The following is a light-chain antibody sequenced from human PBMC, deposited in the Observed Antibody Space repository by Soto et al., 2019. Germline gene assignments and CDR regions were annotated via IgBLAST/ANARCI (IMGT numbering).Light chain of an antibody. CDR2: GAS. J-gene: IGKJ4*01. Sequence: EIVMSQSPGTVSVFPGETVTLYCRASQSVSSNLAWYQQKPGQAPRLLIYGASTRATDIPPRFSGSGSGTEFTLTISRLEPDDFAVYYCQQYGYLVPFGGGAKVDIK. CDR1: QSVSSN. CDR3: QQYGYLVP. V-gene: IGKV3-15*01.